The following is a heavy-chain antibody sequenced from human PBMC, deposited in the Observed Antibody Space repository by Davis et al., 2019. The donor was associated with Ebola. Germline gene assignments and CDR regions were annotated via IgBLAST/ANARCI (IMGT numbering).Heavy chain of an antibody. CDR2: ISSSGSTI. V-gene: IGHV3-48*03. CDR3: AVLITIFGVVDDAFDI. CDR1: GFTFSSYA. Sequence: PGGSLRLSCAASGFTFSSYAMNWVRQAPGKGLEWVSYISSSGSTIYYADSVKGRFTISRDNAKNSLYLQMNSLRAEDTAVYYCAVLITIFGVVDDAFDIWGQGTMVTVSS. J-gene: IGHJ3*02. D-gene: IGHD3-3*01.